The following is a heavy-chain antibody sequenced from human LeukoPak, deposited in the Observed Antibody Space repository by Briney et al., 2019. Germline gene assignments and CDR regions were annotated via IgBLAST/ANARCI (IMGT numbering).Heavy chain of an antibody. Sequence: GSLRLSCAASGFTFSSNWMHWVRQAPGKGLEWIGSIYSGRTIYYSPSLNSRVTISVVTSKDQFILQLNSVTAADTAVYYCVRHDGRGGSTMGAFDSWGQGSLVTVSS. V-gene: IGHV4-39*01. D-gene: IGHD3-3*01. J-gene: IGHJ5*01. CDR1: GFTFSSNW. CDR3: VRHDGRGGSTMGAFDS. CDR2: IYSGRTI.